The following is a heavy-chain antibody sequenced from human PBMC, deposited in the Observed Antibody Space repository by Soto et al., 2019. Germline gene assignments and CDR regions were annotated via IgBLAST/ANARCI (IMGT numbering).Heavy chain of an antibody. V-gene: IGHV3-7*01. CDR1: GFTFSSYG. J-gene: IGHJ6*02. D-gene: IGHD2-15*01. CDR3: ARDQTVVGSYYYYGMDV. CDR2: IKQDGSEK. Sequence: PGGSLRLSCAASGFTFSSYGMHWVRQAPGKGLEWVANIKQDGSEKYYVDSVKGRFTISRDNAKNSLYLQMNSLRAEDTAVYYCARDQTVVGSYYYYGMDVWGQGTTVTVSS.